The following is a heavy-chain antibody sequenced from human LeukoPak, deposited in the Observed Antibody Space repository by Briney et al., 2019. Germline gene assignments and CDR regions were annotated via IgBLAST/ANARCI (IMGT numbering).Heavy chain of an antibody. CDR1: GGTFSSYA. Sequence: ASVKVSCKASGGTFSSYAISWVRQAPGQGLEWMGGIIPIFGTANYAQKFQGRVTITTDESTSTAYMELSSLRSEDTAVYYCAREYGLGYDSSGYYPFDWLDPWGQGTLVTVPS. J-gene: IGHJ5*02. CDR3: AREYGLGYDSSGYYPFDWLDP. CDR2: IIPIFGTA. V-gene: IGHV1-69*05. D-gene: IGHD3-22*01.